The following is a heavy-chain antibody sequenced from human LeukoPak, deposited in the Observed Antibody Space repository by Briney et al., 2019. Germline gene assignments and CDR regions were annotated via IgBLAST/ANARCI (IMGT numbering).Heavy chain of an antibody. CDR2: VIPILGIA. J-gene: IGHJ4*02. Sequence: SVKVSCKASGGTFSSYTISWVRQAPGQGLEWMGRVIPILGIANYAQKFQGRVTITADKSTSTAYMELSSLRSEDTAVYYCARGQSGKDFDYWGQGTLVTVSS. CDR1: GGTFSSYT. V-gene: IGHV1-69*02. CDR3: ARGQSGKDFDY.